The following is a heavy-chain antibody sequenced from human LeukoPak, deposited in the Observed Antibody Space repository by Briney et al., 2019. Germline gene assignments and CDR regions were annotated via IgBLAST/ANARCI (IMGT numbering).Heavy chain of an antibody. Sequence: GASQRLSCAASGFIFSNYAMSWVRQAPGKGLEWVSAIGGRDGYTYYADSVKGRFTVSRDDPKNTLYLQMNTLRVEDTAVYYRAKWGDYDILTGYYDSDYWGHGTLVTVSS. V-gene: IGHV3-23*01. CDR1: GFIFSNYA. CDR3: AKWGDYDILTGYYDSDY. J-gene: IGHJ4*01. D-gene: IGHD3-9*01. CDR2: IGGRDGYT.